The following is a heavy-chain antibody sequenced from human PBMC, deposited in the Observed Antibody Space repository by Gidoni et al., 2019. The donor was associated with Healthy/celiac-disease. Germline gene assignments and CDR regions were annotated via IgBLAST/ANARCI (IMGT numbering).Heavy chain of an antibody. CDR1: GFTFSSYG. D-gene: IGHD2-15*01. CDR2: IRYDGSNK. J-gene: IGHJ6*02. CDR3: AKDGTPRGDYYYYGMDV. Sequence: QVQLVESGGGVVQPGGSLRLSCAASGFTFSSYGMHWVRQAPGKGLGWVAFIRYDGSNKYYADSVKGRFTISRDNSKNTLYLQMNSLRAEDTAVYYCAKDGTPRGDYYYYGMDVWGQGTTVTVSS. V-gene: IGHV3-30*02.